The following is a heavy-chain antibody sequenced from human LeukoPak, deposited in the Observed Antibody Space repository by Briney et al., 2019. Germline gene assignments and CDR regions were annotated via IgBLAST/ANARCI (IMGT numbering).Heavy chain of an antibody. CDR2: ISSSSNYI. CDR3: AKQAAADSY. J-gene: IGHJ4*02. D-gene: IGHD6-13*01. CDR1: GFTFSSYS. Sequence: GGSLRLSCAASGFTFSSYSMNWVRQAPGKGLEWVSSISSSSNYIYYADSVKGRFTISRDNAKNSLYLQMNSLRAEDTAVYYCAKQAAADSYWGQGTLVTVSS. V-gene: IGHV3-21*01.